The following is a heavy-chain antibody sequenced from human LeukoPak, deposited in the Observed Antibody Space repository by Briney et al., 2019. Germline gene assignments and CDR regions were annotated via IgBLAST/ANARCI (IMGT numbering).Heavy chain of an antibody. CDR3: ARDGLGYCSGGSCYSGYYYYYYMDV. D-gene: IGHD2-15*01. V-gene: IGHV1-2*02. Sequence: ASVKDSCMASGYTFTGYYMHWVRQAPGQGLEWMGWINPIGGGTNYAQKFRGRVTMTREMSTSTVYMEMSSLRSEDTAVYYCARDGLGYCSGGSCYSGYYYYYYMDVWGKGTTVTVSS. CDR1: GYTFTGYY. J-gene: IGHJ6*03. CDR2: INPIGGGT.